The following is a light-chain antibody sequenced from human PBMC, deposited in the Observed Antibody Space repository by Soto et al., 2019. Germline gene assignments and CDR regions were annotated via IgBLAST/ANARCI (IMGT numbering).Light chain of an antibody. Sequence: DIQMTQSPSTLSASVGDRVTITCRASQSISSWLAWYQQKPGKAPKLLIYKASSLESGVPPRFSGSGSGTEFTLTISSLQPDDFATYYCHQYNSLYTFGQGTKLEIK. CDR2: KAS. V-gene: IGKV1-5*03. CDR3: HQYNSLYT. CDR1: QSISSW. J-gene: IGKJ2*01.